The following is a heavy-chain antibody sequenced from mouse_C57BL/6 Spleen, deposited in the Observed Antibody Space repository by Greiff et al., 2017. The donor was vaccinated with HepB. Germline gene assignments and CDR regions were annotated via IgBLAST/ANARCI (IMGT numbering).Heavy chain of an antibody. J-gene: IGHJ4*01. Sequence: ESGAELARPGASVKLSCKASGYTFTSYGISWVKQRTGQGLEWIGEIYPRSGNTYYNEKFKGKATLTADKSSSTAYMELRSLTSEDSAVYFCARGGSRDYAMDYWGQGTSVTVSS. CDR2: IYPRSGNT. CDR3: ARGGSRDYAMDY. D-gene: IGHD1-1*01. CDR1: GYTFTSYG. V-gene: IGHV1-81*01.